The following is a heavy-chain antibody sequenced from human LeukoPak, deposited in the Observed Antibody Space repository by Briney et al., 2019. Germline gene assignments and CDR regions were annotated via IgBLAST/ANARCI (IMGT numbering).Heavy chain of an antibody. D-gene: IGHD3-9*01. CDR1: GGSVTGSSYY. CDR3: TRGSYDVLTGRSTLGEY. Sequence: SETLSLTCTISGGSVTGSSYYWGWIRQSPGKGLEWIGNIYYSGSTYYNSSLKSRVTISIDTSKNHFSLRLTSVTASDTAVYFCTRGSYDVLTGRSTLGEYWGQGTLVAVSS. V-gene: IGHV4-39*02. CDR2: IYYSGST. J-gene: IGHJ4*02.